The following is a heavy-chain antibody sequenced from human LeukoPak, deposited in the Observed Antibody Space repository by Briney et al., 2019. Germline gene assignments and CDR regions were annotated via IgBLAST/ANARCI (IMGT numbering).Heavy chain of an antibody. CDR3: ARRGSSWYKVGWFDP. CDR2: IYYSGST. V-gene: IGHV4-59*08. Sequence: TSETLSLTCTVSGGSISSYYWSWIRQPPGKGLEWIGYIYYSGSTNYSPSLKSRVTISVDTSKNQFSLKLSSVTAADTAVYYCARRGSSWYKVGWFDPWGQGTLVTVSS. CDR1: GGSISSYY. D-gene: IGHD6-13*01. J-gene: IGHJ5*02.